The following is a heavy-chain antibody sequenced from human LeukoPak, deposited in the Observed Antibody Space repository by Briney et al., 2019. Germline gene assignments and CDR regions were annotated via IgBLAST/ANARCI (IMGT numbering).Heavy chain of an antibody. V-gene: IGHV3-23*01. Sequence: GGSLRLSCAASGFTFSTYTMSWVRQTPGKGLEWVSSINNGGGSTFYADSVKGRFTISRDNSKNTLYLQMNSLRAEDTAVYYCASAPYGSGTFLDYWGQGTLVTVSS. CDR2: INNGGGST. J-gene: IGHJ4*02. D-gene: IGHD3-10*01. CDR3: ASAPYGSGTFLDY. CDR1: GFTFSTYT.